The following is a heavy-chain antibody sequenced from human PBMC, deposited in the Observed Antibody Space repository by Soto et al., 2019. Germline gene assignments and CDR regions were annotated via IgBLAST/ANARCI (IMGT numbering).Heavy chain of an antibody. CDR1: GYTFTSYG. CDR2: ISAYNGNT. Sequence: QVQLVQSGAEVKKPGASVKVSCKASGYTFTSYGISWVRQAPGQGLEWMGWISAYNGNTNYAQKLQGRVTMTTDTSACTAYMQLTRLRTDVTAVYYGAGVSIGVVVAVTYNWFDPWGQGTLVTVSS. J-gene: IGHJ5*02. V-gene: IGHV1-18*01. D-gene: IGHD2-15*01. CDR3: AGVSIGVVVAVTYNWFDP.